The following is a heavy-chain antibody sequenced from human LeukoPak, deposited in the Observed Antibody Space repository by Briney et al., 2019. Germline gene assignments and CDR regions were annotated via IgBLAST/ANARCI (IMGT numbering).Heavy chain of an antibody. CDR1: GGTFSSYA. CDR2: IIPILGIA. CDR3: ARDRLSAPDAFDI. V-gene: IGHV1-69*04. J-gene: IGHJ3*02. Sequence: GASVKVSCEASGGTFSSYAISWVRQAPGQGLEWMGRIIPILGIANYAQKFQGRVTITADKSTSTAYMELSSLRSEDTAVYYCARDRLSAPDAFDIWGQGTMVTVSS. D-gene: IGHD6-19*01.